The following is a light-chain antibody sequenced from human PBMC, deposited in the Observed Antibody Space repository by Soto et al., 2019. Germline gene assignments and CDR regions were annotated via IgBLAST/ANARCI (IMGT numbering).Light chain of an antibody. Sequence: EIVMTQSPATLSVSPGERATLSCRASQSITSNLAWYQQKPGQAPRLLIYGASTRATGIPATFSGSGSGTEYTLTIRSLQSEDFAVYYCQQYQNWPRTFGQGTKVEIK. CDR2: GAS. J-gene: IGKJ1*01. V-gene: IGKV3-15*01. CDR1: QSITSN. CDR3: QQYQNWPRT.